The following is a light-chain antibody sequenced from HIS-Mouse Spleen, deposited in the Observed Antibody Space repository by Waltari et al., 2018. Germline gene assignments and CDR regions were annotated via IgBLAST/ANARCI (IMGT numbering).Light chain of an antibody. CDR1: SSDVGSYHR. J-gene: IGLJ3*02. Sequence: QSALTQPPSVSGSPGQSVTISCTGTSSDVGSYHRVSWYQQPPGTAPKLMIYEVSNRPSGVPDRVSGSKSGNTASLTISGLQAEDEADYYCSSYTSSSTLGVFGGGTKLTVL. CDR3: SSYTSSSTLGV. CDR2: EVS. V-gene: IGLV2-18*02.